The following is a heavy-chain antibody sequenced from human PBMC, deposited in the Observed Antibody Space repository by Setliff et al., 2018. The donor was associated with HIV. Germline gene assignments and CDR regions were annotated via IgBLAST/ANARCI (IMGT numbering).Heavy chain of an antibody. D-gene: IGHD3-10*01. CDR3: ARNRPFGELLSWYFDY. J-gene: IGHJ4*02. CDR2: VNRDGSST. V-gene: IGHV3-74*01. CDR1: GFTFDRFW. Sequence: GGSLRLSCAASGFTFDRFWMHWVRQAPGKGLVWVSRVNRDGSSTTYADSVKGRFTISRDNSKNTLYLQMNSLRAEDTAVYYCARNRPFGELLSWYFDYWGQGTLVTVS.